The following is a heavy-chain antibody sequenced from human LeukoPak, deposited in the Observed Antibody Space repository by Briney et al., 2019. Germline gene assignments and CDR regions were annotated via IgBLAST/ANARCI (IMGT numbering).Heavy chain of an antibody. CDR2: ISGYNDNT. D-gene: IGHD1-26*01. J-gene: IGHJ4*02. CDR3: ARDLRVVGATLIDY. V-gene: IGHV1-18*01. Sequence: ASAKVSCKASGYTFTSYGISWVRQAPGQGLEWMGWISGYNDNTNYAQKLQGRVTMTTDTSTSTAYMELRSLRSDDTAVYYCARDLRVVGATLIDYWGQGTLVTVSS. CDR1: GYTFTSYG.